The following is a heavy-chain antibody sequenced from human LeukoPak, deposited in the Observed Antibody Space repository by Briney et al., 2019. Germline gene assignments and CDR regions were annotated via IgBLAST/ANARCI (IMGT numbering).Heavy chain of an antibody. CDR3: ARGRYYYDSSGYWPDY. Sequence: ASVKVSCKASGGTFSSYAISWVRQAPGQGLEWMGRIIPILGIANYAQKFQGRVTITADKSTSTAYMELSSLRSEDTAVYYCARGRYYYDSSGYWPDYWGQGTLVTVSS. D-gene: IGHD3-22*01. CDR1: GGTFSSYA. CDR2: IIPILGIA. V-gene: IGHV1-69*04. J-gene: IGHJ4*02.